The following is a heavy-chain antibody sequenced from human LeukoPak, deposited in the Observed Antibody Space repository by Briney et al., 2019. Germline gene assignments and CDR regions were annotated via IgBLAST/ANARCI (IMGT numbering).Heavy chain of an antibody. V-gene: IGHV3-23*01. CDR1: GFTFNTYG. Sequence: GGSLRLSCAASGFTFNTYGMSWVPHSPGKELEWVSAISGSATVDITNYADSVKGRFTISRDNDKNTLYLQMSSLRVEDTAVSYCTNHSWAFEFWGQGTLVTVSS. J-gene: IGHJ4*02. D-gene: IGHD2-15*01. CDR2: ISGSATVDIT. CDR3: TNHSWAFEF.